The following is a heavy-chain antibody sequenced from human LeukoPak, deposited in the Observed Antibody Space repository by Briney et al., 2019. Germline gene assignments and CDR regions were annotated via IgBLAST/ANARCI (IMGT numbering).Heavy chain of an antibody. Sequence: GGSLRLSCAASGFTFSSYEMNWVRQAPGKGLEWVSYISSSGSTIYYADSVKGRFTISRDNSKNTLYLQMNSLRAEDTAVYYCAKTSKYYYDSSGYYDYWGQGTLVTVSS. CDR1: GFTFSSYE. J-gene: IGHJ4*02. CDR2: ISSSGSTI. V-gene: IGHV3-48*03. D-gene: IGHD3-22*01. CDR3: AKTSKYYYDSSGYYDY.